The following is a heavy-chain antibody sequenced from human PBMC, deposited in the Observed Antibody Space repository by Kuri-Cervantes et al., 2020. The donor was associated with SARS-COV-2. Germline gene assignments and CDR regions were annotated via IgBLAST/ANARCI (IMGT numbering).Heavy chain of an antibody. V-gene: IGHV3-21*01. D-gene: IGHD3-10*01. Sequence: GGSLRLSRAASGFTFSSYSMNWVRQAPGKGLEWVSSISSSSSYIYYADSVKGRFTISRDNAKNSLYLQMNSLRAEDTAVYYCARDHWFGELLSSPLFDYWGQGTLVTVSS. CDR3: ARDHWFGELLSSPLFDY. CDR2: ISSSSSYI. J-gene: IGHJ4*02. CDR1: GFTFSSYS.